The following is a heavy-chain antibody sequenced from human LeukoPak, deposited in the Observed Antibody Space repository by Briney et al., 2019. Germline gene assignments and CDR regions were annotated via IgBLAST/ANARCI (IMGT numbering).Heavy chain of an antibody. CDR1: GGSISSSSYY. Sequence: SETLSLTCTVSGGSISSSSYYWGWIRQPPGKGLEWIGSIYYSGSTYYNPSLKSRVTISVDTSKNQFSPKLSSVTAADTAVYYCARPSGPITMTTNWFDPWGQGTLVTVSS. D-gene: IGHD3-22*01. CDR3: ARPSGPITMTTNWFDP. CDR2: IYYSGST. J-gene: IGHJ5*02. V-gene: IGHV4-39*01.